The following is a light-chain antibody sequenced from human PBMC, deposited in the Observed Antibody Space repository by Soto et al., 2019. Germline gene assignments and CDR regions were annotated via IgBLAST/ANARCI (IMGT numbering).Light chain of an antibody. CDR1: SSDVGGYNY. J-gene: IGLJ1*01. CDR3: SSYTSTSTPLV. Sequence: QSVLTQPASVSGSPGQSITISCTGTSSDVGGYNYVSWYQQHPGKAPKLIIYDVSNRPSGISNRFSGSKSGNTASLTISGLQAEDEADYYCSSYTSTSTPLVFGTGTKVTVL. CDR2: DVS. V-gene: IGLV2-14*01.